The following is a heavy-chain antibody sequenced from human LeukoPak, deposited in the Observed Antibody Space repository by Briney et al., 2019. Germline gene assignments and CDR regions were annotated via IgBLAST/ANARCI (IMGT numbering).Heavy chain of an antibody. V-gene: IGHV1-2*06. CDR1: GYTFTGSY. CDR2: INPNSGVT. D-gene: IGHD4-17*01. Sequence: ASVKVSCRASGYTFTGSYIHWVRQAPEQGLEWMGRINPNSGVTIYAQKFQGRVTLTRDTSITTAYMELSSLRSDDTAVYYCARTDGVDYWGQGTLVTVSS. J-gene: IGHJ4*02. CDR3: ARTDGVDY.